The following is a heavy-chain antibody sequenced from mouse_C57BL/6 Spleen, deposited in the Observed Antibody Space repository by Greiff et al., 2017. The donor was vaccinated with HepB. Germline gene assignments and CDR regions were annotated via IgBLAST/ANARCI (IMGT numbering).Heavy chain of an antibody. CDR3: AREEPTTVVATRYFDY. V-gene: IGHV14-3*01. CDR1: GFNIKNTY. Sequence: VQLQQSVAELVRPGASVKLSCTASGFNIKNTYMHWVKQRPEQGLEWIGRIDPANGNTKYAPKFQGKATITADTSSNTAYLQLSSLTSEDTAIYYCAREEPTTVVATRYFDYWGQGTTLTVSS. CDR2: IDPANGNT. J-gene: IGHJ2*01. D-gene: IGHD1-1*01.